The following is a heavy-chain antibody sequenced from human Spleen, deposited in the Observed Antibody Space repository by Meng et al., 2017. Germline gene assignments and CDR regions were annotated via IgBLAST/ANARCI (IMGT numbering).Heavy chain of an antibody. CDR1: GVTFSSYA. V-gene: IGHV3-30*01. CDR2: ISYDGSNK. CDR3: ARGVAAGAFDY. D-gene: IGHD6-13*01. Sequence: QVQLVESGGGLVQPGRSLRLCCAGSGVTFSSYAMNWVRKAPGKGLEWVAVISYDGSNKDYADSVKGRFTISRDNSKNTLYLQMNSLRAEDTAVYYCARGVAAGAFDYWGQGTLVTVSS. J-gene: IGHJ4*02.